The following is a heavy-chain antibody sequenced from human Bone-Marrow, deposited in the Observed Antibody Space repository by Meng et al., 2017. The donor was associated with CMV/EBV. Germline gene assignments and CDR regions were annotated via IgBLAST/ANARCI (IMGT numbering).Heavy chain of an antibody. J-gene: IGHJ4*02. V-gene: IGHV3-30-3*01. Sequence: GESLKISCAASGFTFRSYAMHWVRQAPGKGLEWVAVISYDGSNKYYADSVKGRFTISRDNSKNTLYLQMNSLRAEDTAVYYCARAERWYQLPHPFDYWGQGTLVTVSS. CDR2: ISYDGSNK. CDR1: GFTFRSYA. D-gene: IGHD2-2*01. CDR3: ARAERWYQLPHPFDY.